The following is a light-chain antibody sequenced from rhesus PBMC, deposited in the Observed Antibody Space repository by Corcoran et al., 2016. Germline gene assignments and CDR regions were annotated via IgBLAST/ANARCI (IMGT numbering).Light chain of an antibody. CDR3: LPYSSIPYS. CDR2: KAS. J-gene: IGKJ2*01. V-gene: IGKV1-22*01. Sequence: DIQMTQSPSSLSASVGDTVTITCRASQSISSWLAWYQQKPGKAPKLLIYKASSLQSGVPSRCSGSGSGTEFTLPFSSLQPEDFATYYCLPYSSIPYSFGRGPKVEIQ. CDR1: QSISSW.